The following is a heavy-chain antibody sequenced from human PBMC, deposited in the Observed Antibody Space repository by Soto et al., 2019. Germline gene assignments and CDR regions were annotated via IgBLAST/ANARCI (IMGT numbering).Heavy chain of an antibody. CDR1: GFTFSSYA. CDR2: ISYDGSNK. D-gene: IGHD5-18*01. V-gene: IGHV3-30*04. Sequence: GGSLRLSCAASGFTFSSYAMHWVRQAPGKGLEWVAVISYDGSNKYYADSVKGRFTISRDNSKNTLYLQMSSLRAEDTAVYYCARDRTAMVPYYYYYMDVWGKGTTVTVSS. CDR3: ARDRTAMVPYYYYYMDV. J-gene: IGHJ6*03.